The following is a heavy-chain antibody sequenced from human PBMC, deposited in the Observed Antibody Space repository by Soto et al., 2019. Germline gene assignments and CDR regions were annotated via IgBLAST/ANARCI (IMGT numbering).Heavy chain of an antibody. CDR1: PASVHDYY. Sequence: PSETLSLTCNVFPASVHDYYWSWIRQTPGMRLEWIGFVHSGGSALYNPSFTSRVIISLETSKNQFSLTLTSLTAADSAVYYCAREEYSSSEFDYWGQGTLVTVSS. J-gene: IGHJ4*02. V-gene: IGHV4-59*02. CDR3: AREEYSSSEFDY. CDR2: VHSGGSA. D-gene: IGHD6-6*01.